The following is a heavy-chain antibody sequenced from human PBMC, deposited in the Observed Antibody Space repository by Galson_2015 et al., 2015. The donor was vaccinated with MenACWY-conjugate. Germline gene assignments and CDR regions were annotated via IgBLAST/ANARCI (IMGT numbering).Heavy chain of an antibody. D-gene: IGHD6-19*01. J-gene: IGHJ6*02. Sequence: SLRLSCAASGFAFSNYRMHWVRQAPGKGLECVSRICAGGISIMYGDSVRGRFTISRDDAENTLYLQMDSLRADDTAVYFCVRGSSGWRGMDIWGQGTTVTVSS. CDR3: VRGSSGWRGMDI. CDR2: ICAGGISI. CDR1: GFAFSNYR. V-gene: IGHV3-74*03.